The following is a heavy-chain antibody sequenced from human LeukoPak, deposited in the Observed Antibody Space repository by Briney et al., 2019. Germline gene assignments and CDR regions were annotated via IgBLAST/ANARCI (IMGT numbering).Heavy chain of an antibody. CDR2: INPNSGGT. Sequence: ASVKVSCKASGYTFTGYYMHWVRQAPGQGLEWMGWINPNSGGTNYAQKVQGRVTMTRDTSISTAYMELSRLRSDDTAVYYCARIPLYYYDSSGYSPIFDYWGQGTLVTVSS. CDR3: ARIPLYYYDSSGYSPIFDY. D-gene: IGHD3-22*01. CDR1: GYTFTGYY. V-gene: IGHV1-2*02. J-gene: IGHJ4*02.